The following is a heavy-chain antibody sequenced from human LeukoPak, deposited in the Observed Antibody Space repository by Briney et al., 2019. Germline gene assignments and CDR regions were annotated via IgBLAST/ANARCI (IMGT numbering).Heavy chain of an antibody. D-gene: IGHD1-26*01. CDR2: ISSSSDYI. J-gene: IGHJ4*02. CDR1: GFTFSSYS. V-gene: IGHV3-21*01. Sequence: PGGSLRLSCAASGFTFSSYSMNWVRQAPGKGLEWVSSISSSSDYIYYADSVKGRFTISRDNAKNSLYLQMNSLRAEDTAVYYCARKLGKWERLSPFDYWGQGTLVTVSS. CDR3: ARKLGKWERLSPFDY.